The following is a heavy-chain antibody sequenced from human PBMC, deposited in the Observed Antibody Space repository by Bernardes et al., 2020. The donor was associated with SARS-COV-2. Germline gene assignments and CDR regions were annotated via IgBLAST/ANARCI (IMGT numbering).Heavy chain of an antibody. CDR1: GGSISSYY. J-gene: IGHJ6*02. CDR2: IYTSGST. Sequence: SETLSLTCTVSGGSISSYYWSWIRQPAGKGLEWIGRIYTSGSTNYNPSLKSRVTMSVDTSKNQFSLKLSSVTAADTAVYYCARGIAVAGTDDYYYYYGMDVWGQGTTVTVSS. D-gene: IGHD6-19*01. CDR3: ARGIAVAGTDDYYYYYGMDV. V-gene: IGHV4-4*07.